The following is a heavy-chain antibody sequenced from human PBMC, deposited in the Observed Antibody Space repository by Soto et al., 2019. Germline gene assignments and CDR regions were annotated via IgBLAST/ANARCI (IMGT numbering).Heavy chain of an antibody. CDR3: TTVMDRRGYGMDV. J-gene: IGHJ6*02. V-gene: IGHV3-15*07. CDR1: GFTLSHAW. D-gene: IGHD2-2*03. Sequence: GGSLRLSCAASGFTLSHAWMNWVRQAPGKGLEWVGRIKSKTDGGTTDDASPVKGRFTISRDDSKNTLYLQMNSLKTEDTAVYYCTTVMDRRGYGMDVWGQGTKVTVSS. CDR2: IKSKTDGGTT.